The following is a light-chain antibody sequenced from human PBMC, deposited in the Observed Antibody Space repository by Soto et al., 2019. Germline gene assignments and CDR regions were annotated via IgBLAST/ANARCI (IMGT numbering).Light chain of an antibody. CDR3: SSFAGNNNLV. CDR1: SSDVGGYNY. J-gene: IGLJ2*01. CDR2: EVS. Sequence: QSVLTQPPSASGSPGQSVTISCTGTSSDVGGYNYVSWYQQHPGKAPKLMISEVSKRPSGVPDRFSGSKSGNTASLTVSGLQADDEDDDYCSSFAGNNNLVFGGGTKLTVL. V-gene: IGLV2-8*01.